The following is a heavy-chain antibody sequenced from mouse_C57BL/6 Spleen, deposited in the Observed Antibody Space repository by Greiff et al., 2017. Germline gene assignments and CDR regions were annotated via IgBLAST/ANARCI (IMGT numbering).Heavy chain of an antibody. Sequence: DVMLVESGGGLVKPGGSLKLSCAASGFTFRDYGMHWVRQAPEKGLEWVAYISSGSSNIYYAETVKGRFTISRDNAKNTLFLQMTRLRSEDTAMYYCARDEMDYWGQGTSVTVSS. CDR3: ARDEMDY. CDR2: ISSGSSNI. CDR1: GFTFRDYG. V-gene: IGHV5-17*01. J-gene: IGHJ4*01.